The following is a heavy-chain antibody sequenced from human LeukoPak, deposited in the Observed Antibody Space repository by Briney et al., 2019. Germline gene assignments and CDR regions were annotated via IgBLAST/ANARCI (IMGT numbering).Heavy chain of an antibody. Sequence: GGSLRLSCAASGFGLSNYGMHWVRQAPGKGLEWVAVMWYDGSNKDYADSVKGRFTISRDNSKNTLYLQMNSLRAEDTAVYYCARASPYQLLWSRPYFDYWGQGTLVTVSS. CDR1: GFGLSNYG. CDR2: MWYDGSNK. V-gene: IGHV3-33*01. CDR3: ARASPYQLLWSRPYFDY. D-gene: IGHD2-2*01. J-gene: IGHJ4*02.